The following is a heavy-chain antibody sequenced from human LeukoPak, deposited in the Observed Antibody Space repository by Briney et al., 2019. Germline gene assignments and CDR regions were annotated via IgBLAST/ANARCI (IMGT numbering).Heavy chain of an antibody. J-gene: IGHJ4*02. CDR1: GGTFSSYA. CDR3: ARVGCREYYFDY. V-gene: IGHV1-69*05. Sequence: SVKVSCKASGGTFSSYAISWVRQAPGKGLEWMGGIIPIFGTANYAQKLQGRFTITTDESTSTAYMELSSLRSEDTAVYYCARVGCREYYFDYWGQGSLVGVPS. D-gene: IGHD3-10*01. CDR2: IIPIFGTA.